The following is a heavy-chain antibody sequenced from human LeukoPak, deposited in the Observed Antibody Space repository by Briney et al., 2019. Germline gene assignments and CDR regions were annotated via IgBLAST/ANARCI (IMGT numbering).Heavy chain of an antibody. V-gene: IGHV4-30-4*01. CDR2: IYYSGST. J-gene: IGHJ6*02. Sequence: SETLSLTCTVSGGSISSGDYYWSWIRQPPGKGLEWIGYIYYSGSTYYNPSLKSRVTISVDTSKNQFSLKLSSVTAADTAVYYCARGLLRGSYPEYYYYGMDVWGQGTTVTVSS. CDR1: GGSISSGDYY. CDR3: ARGLLRGSYPEYYYYGMDV. D-gene: IGHD2-15*01.